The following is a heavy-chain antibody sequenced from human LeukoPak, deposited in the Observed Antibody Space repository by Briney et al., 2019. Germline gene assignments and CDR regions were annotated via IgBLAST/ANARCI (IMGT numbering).Heavy chain of an antibody. CDR1: GASINTYY. Sequence: PSETLSLTCTVSGASINTYYWSWIRQPPGKGLEWIGYIYYSGTTSYNPSLKTRVTISIDTSKNQFSLKLSSVTAADTAVYYCARVLRPMASQYYFDYWGQGTLVTVSP. CDR2: IYYSGTT. V-gene: IGHV4-59*01. J-gene: IGHJ4*02. D-gene: IGHD3-10*01. CDR3: ARVLRPMASQYYFDY.